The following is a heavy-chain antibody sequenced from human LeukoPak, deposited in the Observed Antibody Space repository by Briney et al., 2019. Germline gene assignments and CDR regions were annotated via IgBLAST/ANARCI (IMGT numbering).Heavy chain of an antibody. D-gene: IGHD5-18*01. CDR2: ISGSGGST. CDR1: GFTFSSYA. CDR3: ASLSPWYSYGDHFDY. V-gene: IGHV3-23*01. J-gene: IGHJ4*02. Sequence: GGSLRLSCAASGFTFSSYAMSWVRQAPGKGLEWVSAISGSGGSTYYADSVKGRFTISRDNSKNTLYLQMNSLRAEDTAVYYCASLSPWYSYGDHFDYWGQGTLVTVSS.